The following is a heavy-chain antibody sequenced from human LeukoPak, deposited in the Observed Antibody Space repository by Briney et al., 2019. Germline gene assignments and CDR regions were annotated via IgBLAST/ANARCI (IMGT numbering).Heavy chain of an antibody. Sequence: GASVKVSCKASGYTFTSYGINWVRQAPGQGLEWMGWISAYNGNTNYAQKLQGRVTMTIDTSTSTAYMELRSLRSDDTAVYYCARGVMATILRGYYFDYWGQGTLVTVSS. J-gene: IGHJ4*02. CDR2: ISAYNGNT. V-gene: IGHV1-18*01. CDR3: ARGVMATILRGYYFDY. D-gene: IGHD5-24*01. CDR1: GYTFTSYG.